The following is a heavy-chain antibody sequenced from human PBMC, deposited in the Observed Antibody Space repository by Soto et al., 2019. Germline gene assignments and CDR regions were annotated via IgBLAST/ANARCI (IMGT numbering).Heavy chain of an antibody. V-gene: IGHV1-69*12. D-gene: IGHD4-4*01. CDR2: LIPIFGTA. Sequence: QVQLVQSGAEVKKPGSSVTVSCKASGGTFSSYAISWVRQAHGQGLEWMGGLIPIFGTANYAQKFQGRVTITADESTSTAYMELSSLRSEDTAVYYCARDGGVYDYSPFDYWGQGTLVTVSS. J-gene: IGHJ4*02. CDR1: GGTFSSYA. CDR3: ARDGGVYDYSPFDY.